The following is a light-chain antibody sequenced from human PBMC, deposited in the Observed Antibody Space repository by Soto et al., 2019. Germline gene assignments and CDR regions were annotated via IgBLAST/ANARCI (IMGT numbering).Light chain of an antibody. V-gene: IGLV2-8*01. CDR3: TSYAGGNNV. J-gene: IGLJ1*01. CDR1: SSDVGGYNY. CDR2: EVN. Sequence: QSVLTQPPSASGSPGQSVTISCTGTSSDVGGYNYVSWYQQYPGIVPKLMVYEVNKRPSGVPDRFSGSKSGNTASLTVSGLQADDEADYYCTSYAGGNNVFGTGTKLTVL.